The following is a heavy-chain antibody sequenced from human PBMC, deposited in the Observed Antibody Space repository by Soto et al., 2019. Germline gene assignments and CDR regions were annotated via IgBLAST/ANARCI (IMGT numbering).Heavy chain of an antibody. D-gene: IGHD5-18*01. V-gene: IGHV1-18*01. CDR2: ISAYNGNT. CDR3: ARDGVDTATGYYYGMDV. J-gene: IGHJ6*02. CDR1: GYTFTSYG. Sequence: QVQLVQAGAEVKKPGASVKVSCNASGYTFTSYGISWVRQAPGQGLEWMGWISAYNGNTNYAQKLQGRVTMTTDTSTSTAYMELRSLRSDDTAVYYCARDGVDTATGYYYGMDVWGQGTTVTVSS.